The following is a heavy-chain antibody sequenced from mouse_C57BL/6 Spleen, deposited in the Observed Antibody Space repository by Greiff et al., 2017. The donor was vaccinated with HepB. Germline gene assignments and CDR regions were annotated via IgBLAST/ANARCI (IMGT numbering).Heavy chain of an antibody. J-gene: IGHJ4*01. D-gene: IGHD1-1*01. CDR1: GFTFSDYG. V-gene: IGHV5-17*01. CDR3: ARKGDYGSSYSYAMDY. Sequence: EVKVEESGGGLVKPGGSLKLSCAASGFTFSDYGMHWVRQAPEKGLEWVAYISSGSSTIYYADTVKGRFTISRDNAKNTLFLQMTSLRSEDTAMYYCARKGDYGSSYSYAMDYWGQGTSVTVSS. CDR2: ISSGSSTI.